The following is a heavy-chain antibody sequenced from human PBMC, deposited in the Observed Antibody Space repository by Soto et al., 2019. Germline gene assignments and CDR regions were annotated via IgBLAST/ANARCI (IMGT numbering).Heavy chain of an antibody. D-gene: IGHD3-9*01. CDR3: AYDILTGPGYFDY. CDR1: GFTFSSYS. CDR2: ISSSSSYI. V-gene: IGHV3-21*01. Sequence: GGSLRLSCAASGFTFSSYSMNWVRQAPGKGLEWVSSISSSSSYIYYADSVKGRFTISRDNAKNSLYLQMNSLRAEDTAVYYCAYDILTGPGYFDYWGQGTLVTVSS. J-gene: IGHJ4*02.